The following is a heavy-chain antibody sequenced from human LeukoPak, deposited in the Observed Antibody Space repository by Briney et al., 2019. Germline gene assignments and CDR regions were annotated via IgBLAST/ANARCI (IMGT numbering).Heavy chain of an antibody. Sequence: GASVNDSCKASRYIFTVYFMHWVRQAPGQGLEWMGWINTNSGGTNNAQKFQSRVTMTRDTSISTDYMELSRLSSDDTAVYYCARELNYDSSGYYFDYWGQGTLVTVSS. J-gene: IGHJ4*02. CDR2: INTNSGGT. CDR1: RYIFTVYF. D-gene: IGHD3-22*01. V-gene: IGHV1-2*02. CDR3: ARELNYDSSGYYFDY.